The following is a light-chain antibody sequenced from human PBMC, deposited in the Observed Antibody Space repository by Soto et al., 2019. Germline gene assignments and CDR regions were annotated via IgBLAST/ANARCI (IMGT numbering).Light chain of an antibody. CDR3: QQYNNWPRT. CDR1: QSVSSSY. V-gene: IGKV3-15*01. CDR2: GAS. J-gene: IGKJ1*01. Sequence: IVFTQSPGTLYLSPGERATLSCRASQSVSSSYLGWYQQKPGQAPRLLIYGASTRATGIPARFSGSGSGTEFTLTISSLQSEDFAVYYCQQYNNWPRTFGQGTKVDI.